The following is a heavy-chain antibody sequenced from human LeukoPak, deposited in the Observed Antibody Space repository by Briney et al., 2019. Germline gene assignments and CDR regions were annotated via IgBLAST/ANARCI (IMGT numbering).Heavy chain of an antibody. V-gene: IGHV3-74*01. J-gene: IGHJ6*02. CDR2: INNDGVST. CDR1: GFTLSSYW. Sequence: GGSLRLSCATSGFTLSSYWMHWVRQVPGKGLEWLSRINNDGVSTSYADFVQGRFTVSRDNAKNTLYLQMHSLRVEDTAMYYCARGLRDRYGMDVWGQGTTVTVSS. CDR3: ARGLRDRYGMDV.